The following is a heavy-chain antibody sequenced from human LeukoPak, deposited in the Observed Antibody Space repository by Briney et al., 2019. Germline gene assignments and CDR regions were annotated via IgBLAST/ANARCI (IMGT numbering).Heavy chain of an antibody. CDR3: AGDFSGGPPGWFDP. Sequence: ASVKVSCKASGYTFTSYAIHWVRQAPGQSLEWMGWIIAGNGNTKYSQRFQGRVTITRDTSASTAYMELSSLRSDDTAVYYCAGDFSGGPPGWFDPWGQGTLVTVST. V-gene: IGHV1-3*01. D-gene: IGHD6-19*01. CDR2: IIAGNGNT. J-gene: IGHJ5*02. CDR1: GYTFTSYA.